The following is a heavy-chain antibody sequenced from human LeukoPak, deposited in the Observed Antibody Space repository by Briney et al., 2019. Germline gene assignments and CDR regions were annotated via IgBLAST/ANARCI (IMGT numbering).Heavy chain of an antibody. CDR1: GFTFDDYA. J-gene: IGHJ4*02. CDR3: AKDMRSFNSVAGASHFGY. CDR2: ISWNSGSI. D-gene: IGHD6-19*01. V-gene: IGHV3-9*01. Sequence: PGRSLRLSCAASGFTFDDYAMHWVRQAPGKGLEWVSGISWNSGSIGYADSVKGRFTISRDNAKNSLYLQMNSLRAEDTALYYCAKDMRSFNSVAGASHFGYWGQGTLVTVSS.